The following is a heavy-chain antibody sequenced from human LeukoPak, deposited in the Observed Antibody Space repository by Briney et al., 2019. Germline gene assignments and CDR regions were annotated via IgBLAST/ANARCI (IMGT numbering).Heavy chain of an antibody. CDR2: IKQDESEK. J-gene: IGHJ4*02. D-gene: IGHD7-27*01. CDR3: SRDYGPKLGLDS. V-gene: IGHV3-7*03. Sequence: GGSLRLSCVASGFTFRSYWMSWVRQAPGKGLEWLANIKQDESEKYYVDSVKGRFTISRDNAQNSLYLQMNSLRGEDTAVYYCSRDYGPKLGLDSWGRGTLVTVSS. CDR1: GFTFRSYW.